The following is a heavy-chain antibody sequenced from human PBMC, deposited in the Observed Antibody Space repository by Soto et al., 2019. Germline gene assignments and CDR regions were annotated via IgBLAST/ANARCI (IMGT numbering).Heavy chain of an antibody. D-gene: IGHD4-17*01. V-gene: IGHV4-38-2*01. CDR2: IYQSGST. Sequence: PSETLSLTCAVSGHSISSAYNWGWFRQPPGKGLEWLGTIYQSGSTYYNPSLKSRVTISVDTSKNQFSLKLRSVTAADTAVYFCARLTVTHESDYWGQGTLVTVS. CDR3: ARLTVTHESDY. J-gene: IGHJ4*02. CDR1: GHSISSAYN.